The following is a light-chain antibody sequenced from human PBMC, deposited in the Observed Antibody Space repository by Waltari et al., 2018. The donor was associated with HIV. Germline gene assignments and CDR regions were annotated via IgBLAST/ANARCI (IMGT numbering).Light chain of an antibody. J-gene: IGKJ4*01. Sequence: DIQLTQSPSFLSASVGDRVTITCRASQDISTYLAWYQKVPGGTPKLLIYAASTLYTGVPSRFSGSGSGTEFTLTISALQSEDFSTYFCRQLYRYPLSFGGGTKV. V-gene: IGKV1-9*01. CDR2: AAS. CDR3: RQLYRYPLS. CDR1: QDISTY.